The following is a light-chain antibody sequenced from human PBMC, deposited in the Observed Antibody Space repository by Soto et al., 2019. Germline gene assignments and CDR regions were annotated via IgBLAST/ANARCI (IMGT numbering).Light chain of an antibody. V-gene: IGKV2-30*01. CDR1: QSLAYSDGNTY. Sequence: DVVMTQSPLSLPVTLAQPASISCRSSQSLAYSDGNTYLNWFQQRPGQSPRRLIYKVSNRDSGVPDRFTGSGLGTGFTLKISRVEAEDVGVYYCMQGIHWPPYTFGQGTKLEIK. CDR2: KVS. J-gene: IGKJ2*01. CDR3: MQGIHWPPYT.